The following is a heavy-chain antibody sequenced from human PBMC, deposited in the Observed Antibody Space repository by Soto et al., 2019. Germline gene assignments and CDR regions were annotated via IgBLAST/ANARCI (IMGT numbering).Heavy chain of an antibody. Sequence: QLQLQESGSGLVKPSQTLSLTCAVSAGSIRSGGYSCNWIRQPPGKGLEWIGYIYQSGSTYYNPSLKSRVTISVDSAKNQFSLKLSSVTAAYRAVYYCARGVTTVTRFDSWGHGTLVTVSS. CDR1: AGSIRSGGYS. D-gene: IGHD4-17*01. J-gene: IGHJ5*01. CDR2: IYQSGST. CDR3: ARGVTTVTRFDS. V-gene: IGHV4-30-2*01.